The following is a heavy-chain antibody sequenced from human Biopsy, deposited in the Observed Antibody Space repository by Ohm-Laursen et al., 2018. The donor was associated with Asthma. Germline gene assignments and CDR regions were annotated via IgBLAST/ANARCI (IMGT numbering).Heavy chain of an antibody. D-gene: IGHD5-18*01. CDR2: ISSSSSYI. CDR1: GFTFRAYS. J-gene: IGHJ4*02. CDR3: ARFKRGYSYGYAGVFDY. V-gene: IGHV3-21*01. Sequence: SLRLSCAASGFTFRAYSMSWVRQAPGKGLEWASSISSSSSYIYYADSVKGRFTISRDNAKNSLYLQMNSLRDEDTAVYYCARFKRGYSYGYAGVFDYWGQGTLVTVSS.